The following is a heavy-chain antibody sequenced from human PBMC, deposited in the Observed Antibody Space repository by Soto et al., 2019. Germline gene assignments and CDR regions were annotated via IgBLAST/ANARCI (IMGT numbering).Heavy chain of an antibody. CDR3: AKGLGTVTTGYYFDY. Sequence: EVQLVESGGGLVQPGRSLRLSCAASGFTFDDYAMHWVRQAPGKGLEWVSGISWNSGSIGYADSVKGRFTISRDNDKNSLYLQMNSLRAEDTALYYCAKGLGTVTTGYYFDYWGQGTLVTVSS. D-gene: IGHD4-4*01. CDR1: GFTFDDYA. J-gene: IGHJ4*02. V-gene: IGHV3-9*01. CDR2: ISWNSGSI.